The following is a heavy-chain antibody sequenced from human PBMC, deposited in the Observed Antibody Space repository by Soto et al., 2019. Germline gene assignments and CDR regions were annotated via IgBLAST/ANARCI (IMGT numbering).Heavy chain of an antibody. CDR2: MYNTGST. CDR3: ARDLWGYCGTDCYPLDV. J-gene: IGHJ6*02. D-gene: IGHD2-21*02. V-gene: IGHV4-59*01. Sequence: SETLSLTCTVSGGSISGYYWSWIRQPPGKGPEWIGYMYNTGSTVYNPSFKSRVTISVDTSKNQFSLKLNSVTAADTAVYYCARDLWGYCGTDCYPLDVWGQGTTVTSP. CDR1: GGSISGYY.